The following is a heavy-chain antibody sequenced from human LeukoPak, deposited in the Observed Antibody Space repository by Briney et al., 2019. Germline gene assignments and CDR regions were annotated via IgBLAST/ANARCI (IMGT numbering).Heavy chain of an antibody. CDR1: GGSISSGSYY. CDR3: ARSPMVRGKNWFDP. D-gene: IGHD3-10*01. V-gene: IGHV4-61*02. Sequence: SQTLSLTCTVSGGSISSGSYYLSWIRQPAGKGLEWIGRIYTSGSTNYNPSLKSRVTISVDTSKNQFSLKLSSVTAADTAVYYCARSPMVRGKNWFDPWGQGTLVTVSS. J-gene: IGHJ5*02. CDR2: IYTSGST.